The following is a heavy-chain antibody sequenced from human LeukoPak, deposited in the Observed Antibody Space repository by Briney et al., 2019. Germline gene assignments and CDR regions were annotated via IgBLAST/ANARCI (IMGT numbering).Heavy chain of an antibody. V-gene: IGHV3-33*01. Sequence: GGSLRLSCAASGFTFSSYGMHWVRQAPGKGLEWVAVIWYDGSNKYYADSVKGRFTISRDNSKNTLYLQMNSLRAEDTAAYYCASECSGGSCYSYFDYWGQGTLVTVSS. CDR1: GFTFSSYG. J-gene: IGHJ4*02. CDR2: IWYDGSNK. CDR3: ASECSGGSCYSYFDY. D-gene: IGHD2-15*01.